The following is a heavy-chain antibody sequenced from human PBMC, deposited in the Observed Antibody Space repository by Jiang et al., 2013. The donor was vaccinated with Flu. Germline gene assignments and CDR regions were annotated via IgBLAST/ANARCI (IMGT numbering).Heavy chain of an antibody. CDR3: ARADSSGYYHPNWYFDL. D-gene: IGHD3-22*01. Sequence: NYAQKFQGWVTMTRDTSISTAYMELSRLRSDDTAVYYCARADSSGYYHPNWYFDLWGRGTLVTVSS. V-gene: IGHV1-2*04. J-gene: IGHJ2*01.